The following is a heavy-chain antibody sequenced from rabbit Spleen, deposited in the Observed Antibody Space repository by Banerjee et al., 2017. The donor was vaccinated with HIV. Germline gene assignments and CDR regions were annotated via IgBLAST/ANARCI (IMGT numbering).Heavy chain of an antibody. D-gene: IGHD8-1*01. V-gene: IGHV1S40*01. CDR3: ARDAGTSFSTYGMDL. CDR2: AYAGSSGST. CDR1: AFSFSRGYD. Sequence: QSLEESGGDLVKPEGSLTLTCTASAFSFSRGYDVCWVRQAPGKGLEWVACAYAGSSGSTYSATWAKGRFTISKTSSTTVTLQMTSLTAADTATYFCARDAGTSFSTYGMDLWGPGTLVTVS. J-gene: IGHJ6*01.